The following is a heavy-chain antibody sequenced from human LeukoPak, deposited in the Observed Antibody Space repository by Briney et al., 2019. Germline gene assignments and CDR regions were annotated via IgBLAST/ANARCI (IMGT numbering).Heavy chain of an antibody. Sequence: GGSLRLSCAASGFTVSSNYMSWVRQAPGKGLEWVSVIYSGGSTYYADSVKGRFTISRDNSKNTLYLQMNSLRAEDTAVYYWAREGTTVTTPKGHYYYYGMDVWGKGTTVTVSS. CDR2: IYSGGST. V-gene: IGHV3-53*01. CDR1: GFTVSSNY. D-gene: IGHD4-17*01. J-gene: IGHJ6*04. CDR3: AREGTTVTTPKGHYYYYGMDV.